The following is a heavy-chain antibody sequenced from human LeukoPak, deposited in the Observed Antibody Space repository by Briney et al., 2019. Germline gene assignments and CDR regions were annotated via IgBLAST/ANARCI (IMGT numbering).Heavy chain of an antibody. CDR3: AREGGYYDSSGDPPRFDY. CDR1: GGTFSSYA. CDR2: IIPIFGTA. V-gene: IGHV1-69*05. Sequence: SVKVSCKASGGTFSSYAISWVRQAPGQGLEWMGRIIPIFGTANYAQKFQGRVTITTDESTSTAYMELSSLRSEDTAVYYCAREGGYYDSSGDPPRFDYWGQGTLVTVSS. J-gene: IGHJ4*02. D-gene: IGHD3-22*01.